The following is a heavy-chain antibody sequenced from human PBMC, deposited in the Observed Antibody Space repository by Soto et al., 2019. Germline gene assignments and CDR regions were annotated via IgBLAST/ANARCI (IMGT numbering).Heavy chain of an antibody. J-gene: IGHJ2*01. Sequence: QEQLVESGGGLVKPGGSLRLSCAASGFTFSDAYMSWIRQAPGKGLEGVSYISHTSHYMKNSDSVEGRFTVSRDNAKNSLYLHMTSLRAEDTAVYYCAKTVGLGPFGHFTLWGRGTLVIVSS. D-gene: IGHD1-26*01. V-gene: IGHV3-11*05. CDR3: AKTVGLGPFGHFTL. CDR2: ISHTSHYM. CDR1: GFTFSDAY.